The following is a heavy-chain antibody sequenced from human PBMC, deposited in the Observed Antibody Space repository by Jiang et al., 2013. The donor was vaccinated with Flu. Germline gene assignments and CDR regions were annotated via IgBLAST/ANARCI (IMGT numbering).Heavy chain of an antibody. CDR2: TYYRSKWYN. V-gene: IGHV6-1*01. CDR3: ASSRAEVLRFLEWRGSSFDY. Sequence: QTLSLTCAISGDSVSSNSAAWNWIRQSPSRGLEWLGRTYYRSKWYNDYAVSVKSRITINPDTSKNQFSLQLNSVTPEDTAVYYCASSRAEVLRFLEWRGSSFDYWGQGTLVTVSS. CDR1: GDSVSSNSAA. J-gene: IGHJ4*02. D-gene: IGHD3-3*01.